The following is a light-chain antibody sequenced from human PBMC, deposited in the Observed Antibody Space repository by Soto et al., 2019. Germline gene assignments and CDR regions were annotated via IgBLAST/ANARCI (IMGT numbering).Light chain of an antibody. CDR2: AAA. CDR1: QGIRND. V-gene: IGKV1-6*01. Sequence: AVQLTQSPSSLSASVGDRVTITCRASQGIRNDLGWYQQKPGKAPKLLIYAAASLQTGVPSRFSGSGSGTDFTLTISSLQPEDFATYYCLQDYIYPRTFGQGTKVDIK. CDR3: LQDYIYPRT. J-gene: IGKJ1*01.